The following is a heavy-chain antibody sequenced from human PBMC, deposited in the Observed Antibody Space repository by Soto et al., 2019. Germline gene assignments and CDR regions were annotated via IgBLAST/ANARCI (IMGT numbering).Heavy chain of an antibody. D-gene: IGHD3-3*01. CDR3: AREYDFWSGYYNSWFDP. CDR2: INAGNGNT. J-gene: IGHJ5*02. Sequence: QVQLVQSGAEVKKPGASVKVSCKASGYTFTSYAMHWVRQAPGQRLEWMGWINAGNGNTKYSQKFQGRVTITRDTSASTAYMELSSLRSEDTAVYYCAREYDFWSGYYNSWFDPWGQGTLVTVSS. CDR1: GYTFTSYA. V-gene: IGHV1-3*01.